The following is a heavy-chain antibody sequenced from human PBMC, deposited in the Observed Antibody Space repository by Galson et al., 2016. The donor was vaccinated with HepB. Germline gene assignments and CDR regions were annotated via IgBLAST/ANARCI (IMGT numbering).Heavy chain of an antibody. Sequence: SLRLSCAASGFTFSGSAMHWVRQASGKELEWVGRVRSKGNSYATGYAASVKGRFTISRDDSKNTAYLQMNSLKTEDTAVYYCTRAPSGWYPLDYWGQGTLVTVSS. D-gene: IGHD6-19*01. CDR2: VRSKGNSYAT. V-gene: IGHV3-73*01. CDR3: TRAPSGWYPLDY. CDR1: GFTFSGSA. J-gene: IGHJ4*02.